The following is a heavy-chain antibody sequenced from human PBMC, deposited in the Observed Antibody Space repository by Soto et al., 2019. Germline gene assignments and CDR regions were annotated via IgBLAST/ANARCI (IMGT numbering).Heavy chain of an antibody. Sequence: QVQLVQSGAEVKKPGASVKVSCKASGYTFTSYAMHWVRQAPGKRLEWMGWINGGNGNTKYSQKFQGRGTITRDTSASTAYMELSSLRSEDTAVYYCARGGSLYWYVDLWGRGTLVTVSS. J-gene: IGHJ2*01. D-gene: IGHD1-26*01. V-gene: IGHV1-3*01. CDR1: GYTFTSYA. CDR2: INGGNGNT. CDR3: ARGGSLYWYVDL.